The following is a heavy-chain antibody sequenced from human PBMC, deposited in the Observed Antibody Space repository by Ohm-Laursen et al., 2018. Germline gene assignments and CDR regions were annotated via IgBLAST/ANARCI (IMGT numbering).Heavy chain of an antibody. CDR2: IYYSGST. Sequence: SETLSLTCTVSGGSISSYYWSWIRQPPGKGLEWIGYIYYSGSTNYNPSLKSRVTISVDTSKNQFSLKLSSVTAADTAVYYCARGFSGWWGRIDYWGQGILATVSS. V-gene: IGHV4-59*12. CDR1: GGSISSYY. J-gene: IGHJ4*02. D-gene: IGHD6-19*01. CDR3: ARGFSGWWGRIDY.